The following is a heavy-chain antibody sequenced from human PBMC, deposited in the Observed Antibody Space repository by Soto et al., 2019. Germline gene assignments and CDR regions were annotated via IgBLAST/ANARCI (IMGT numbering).Heavy chain of an antibody. D-gene: IGHD2-15*01. Sequence: QVQLVESGGGVVQPGRSLRLSCAASGFTFSSYGMHWVRQAPGKGLEWVAGIWYDGSNKYYADSVKGRFTISRDNSKKTLYLHRDSLRAEDTAVYYCARVRCSGGSCCSAYCDGMDVGGQGTTVTVSS. CDR2: IWYDGSNK. J-gene: IGHJ6*02. CDR3: ARVRCSGGSCCSAYCDGMDV. CDR1: GFTFSSYG. V-gene: IGHV3-33*01.